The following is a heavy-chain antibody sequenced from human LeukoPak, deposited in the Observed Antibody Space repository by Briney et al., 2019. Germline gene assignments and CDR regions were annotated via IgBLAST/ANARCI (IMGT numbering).Heavy chain of an antibody. CDR1: GGTFSSYA. V-gene: IGHV1-69*05. Sequence: SVKVSCKASGGTFSSYAISWVRQAPGQGLEWMGGIIPIFGTANYAQKFQGRVTITTDESTSTAYMELSSLRSEDTAVYYCSMDKRGYSYAKSGGFDYWGQGTLVTVSS. J-gene: IGHJ4*02. CDR2: IIPIFGTA. CDR3: SMDKRGYSYAKSGGFDY. D-gene: IGHD5-18*01.